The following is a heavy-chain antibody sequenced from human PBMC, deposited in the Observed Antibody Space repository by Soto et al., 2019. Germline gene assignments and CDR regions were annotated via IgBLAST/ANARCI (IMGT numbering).Heavy chain of an antibody. CDR2: IGTAGDP. D-gene: IGHD2-2*01. V-gene: IGHV3-13*05. Sequence: GSLRLYCAASGXTCSSYEMDWVRQATGKGLEWVSAIGTAGDPYYPGSVKGRFTISRENAKNSLYLQMNSLRAWDTDVYYCARGNQNQAYGMDVWGQGTTGTVSS. CDR1: GXTCSSYE. CDR3: ARGNQNQAYGMDV. J-gene: IGHJ6*02.